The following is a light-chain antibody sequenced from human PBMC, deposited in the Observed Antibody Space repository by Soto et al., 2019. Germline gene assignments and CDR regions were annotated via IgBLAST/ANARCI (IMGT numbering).Light chain of an antibody. Sequence: EIVMTQSPATLSVSPGERATLSCRASQTVSINLAWYQQKPGQAPRLLIFDASTRATGIPARFSGSGSGTEFTLTISSLQSEDFADYYCQKYNTWPHTFGQGTKLEI. J-gene: IGKJ2*01. CDR1: QTVSIN. V-gene: IGKV3-15*01. CDR3: QKYNTWPHT. CDR2: DAS.